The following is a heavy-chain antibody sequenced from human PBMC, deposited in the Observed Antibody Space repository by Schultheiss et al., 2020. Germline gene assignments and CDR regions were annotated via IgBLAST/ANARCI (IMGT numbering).Heavy chain of an antibody. CDR2: IYYSGST. V-gene: IGHV4-61*08. CDR1: GGSISSCGYY. Sequence: SETLSLTCTVSGGSISSCGYYWSWIRQHPGKGLEWIGYIYYSGSTNYNPSLKSRVTISVDTSKNQFSLKLSSVTAADTAVYYCARSERGYSSSWYDAFDIWGQGTMVTVSS. J-gene: IGHJ3*02. D-gene: IGHD6-13*01. CDR3: ARSERGYSSSWYDAFDI.